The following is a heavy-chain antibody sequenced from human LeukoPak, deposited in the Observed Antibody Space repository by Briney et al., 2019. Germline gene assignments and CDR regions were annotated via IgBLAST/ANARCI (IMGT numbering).Heavy chain of an antibody. D-gene: IGHD3-22*01. Sequence: SETLSLTCTVSGGSISGYYWSWIRQPPGKGLGWVGYIYYSGSTNYNPSLMSRLTISVDTSKNQVSLKLSSVTAADTVMYYCARVHYDSNAYYFAYWGQGTLVTVSS. J-gene: IGHJ4*02. CDR1: GGSISGYY. CDR2: IYYSGST. CDR3: ARVHYDSNAYYFAY. V-gene: IGHV4-59*01.